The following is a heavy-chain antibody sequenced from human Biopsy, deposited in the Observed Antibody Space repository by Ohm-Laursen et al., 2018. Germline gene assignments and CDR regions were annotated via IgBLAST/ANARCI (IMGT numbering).Heavy chain of an antibody. CDR2: ISYTGYT. D-gene: IGHD4-23*01. J-gene: IGHJ4*02. CDR1: DGSFTGHY. V-gene: IGHV4-59*11. Sequence: TLSLTCSVSDGSFTGHYWSWIRQPPGKGLEWIGHISYTGYTSYNASLKSRVTISVDTSRNHFSLRLSSLTAADTAVYYCARGSNDFGGLYFPRWGQGTLLTVSS. CDR3: ARGSNDFGGLYFPR.